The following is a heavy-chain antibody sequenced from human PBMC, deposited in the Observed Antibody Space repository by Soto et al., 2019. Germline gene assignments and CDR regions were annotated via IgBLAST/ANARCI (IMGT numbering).Heavy chain of an antibody. CDR2: ISSSSSTI. D-gene: IGHD4-17*01. V-gene: IGHV3-48*02. Sequence: EVQLVESGGGLVQPGGSLRLSCAASGFTFSSYSMNWVRQAPGKGLEWVSYISSSSSTIYYADSVKGRFTISRDNAKNSLYLQMNGLRDEDTAVYYCARDAQGYGDFPYYFDYWGQGTLVTVSS. CDR3: ARDAQGYGDFPYYFDY. CDR1: GFTFSSYS. J-gene: IGHJ4*02.